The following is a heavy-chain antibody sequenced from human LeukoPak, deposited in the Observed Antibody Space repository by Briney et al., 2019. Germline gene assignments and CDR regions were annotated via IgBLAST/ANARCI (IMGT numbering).Heavy chain of an antibody. J-gene: IGHJ4*02. CDR1: GFTFDDYA. CDR3: AKDDHSSSWYDGGGGFDY. Sequence: GGSLRLSCAASGFTFDDYAVHWVRQAPGKGLEWVSGISWNSGSIGYADSVKGRFTISRDNAKNSLYLQMNSLRAEDTALYYCAKDDHSSSWYDGGGGFDYWGQGTLVTVSS. V-gene: IGHV3-9*01. CDR2: ISWNSGSI. D-gene: IGHD6-13*01.